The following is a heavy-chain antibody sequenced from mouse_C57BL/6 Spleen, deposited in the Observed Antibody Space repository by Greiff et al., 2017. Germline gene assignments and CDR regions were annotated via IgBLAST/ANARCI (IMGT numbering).Heavy chain of an antibody. V-gene: IGHV1-69*01. CDR1: GYTFTSYW. CDR2: IDPSDSYT. CDR3: ANWDGRDFDV. J-gene: IGHJ1*03. Sequence: QVQLQQPGAELVMPGASVKLSCKASGYTFTSYWMHWVKQRPGQGLEWIGEIDPSDSYTNYNQKFKGKSTLTVDKSSSTAYMQLSSLTSEDSAVYYCANWDGRDFDVWGTGTTVTVSS. D-gene: IGHD4-1*01.